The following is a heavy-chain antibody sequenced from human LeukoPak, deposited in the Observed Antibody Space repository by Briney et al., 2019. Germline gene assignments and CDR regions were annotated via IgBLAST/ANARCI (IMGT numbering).Heavy chain of an antibody. CDR1: GFTFSSYW. CDR3: AKANCSSTSCYGRVGYYYYMDV. D-gene: IGHD2-2*01. Sequence: GGSLRLSCAASGFTFSSYWMSWVRQAPGKGLEWVSAISGSGGSTYYADSVKGRFTISRDNSKNTLYLQMNSLRAEDTAVYYCAKANCSSTSCYGRVGYYYYMDVWGKGTTVTVSS. J-gene: IGHJ6*03. CDR2: ISGSGGST. V-gene: IGHV3-23*01.